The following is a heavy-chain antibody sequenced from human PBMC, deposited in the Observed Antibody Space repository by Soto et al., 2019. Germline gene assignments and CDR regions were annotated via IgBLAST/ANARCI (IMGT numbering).Heavy chain of an antibody. CDR2: IRSKAYGGTT. J-gene: IGHJ4*02. CDR1: GFTFGDYA. Sequence: GGSVGLSCTASGFTFGDYAMSWVRQAPGKGLEWVGFIRSKAYGGTTEYAASVKGRFTISRDDSKNIAYLQMNSLKTEDTAVYYCAKAPYNWKAGSHFDYGGQGTLVTVSS. CDR3: AKAPYNWKAGSHFDY. D-gene: IGHD1-1*01. V-gene: IGHV3-49*04.